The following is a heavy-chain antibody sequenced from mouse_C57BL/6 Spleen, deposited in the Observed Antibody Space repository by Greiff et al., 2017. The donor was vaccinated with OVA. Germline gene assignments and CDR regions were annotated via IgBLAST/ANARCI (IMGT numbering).Heavy chain of an antibody. V-gene: IGHV5-4*01. J-gene: IGHJ2*01. CDR1: GFTFSSYA. D-gene: IGHD1-1*01. CDR2: ISDGGSYT. CDR3: ARDLGSSPYFDY. Sequence: EVQGVESGGGLVKPGGSLKLSCAASGFTFSSYAMSWVRQTPEKRLEWVATISDGGSYTYYPDNVKGRFTLSRDNAKNNLYLQMSHLKSEDTAMYYCARDLGSSPYFDYWGQVTTLTVSS.